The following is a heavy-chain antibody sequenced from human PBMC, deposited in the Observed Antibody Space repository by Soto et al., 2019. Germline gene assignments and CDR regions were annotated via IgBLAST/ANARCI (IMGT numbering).Heavy chain of an antibody. D-gene: IGHD6-13*01. CDR2: ISHDGSVT. CDR3: AKDWGSSGWYNWFDP. V-gene: IGHV3-30*18. CDR1: GFTFSTSG. Sequence: QVQMVESGGGVVQPGTSLRLSCATSGFTFSTSGMHWVGQAPGKGLEWVAMISHDGSVTYYTDSVQGRFTISRDTPKNTLYLQMNSLRDEDTAIYYCAKDWGSSGWYNWFDPWGQGTRVTVS. J-gene: IGHJ5*02.